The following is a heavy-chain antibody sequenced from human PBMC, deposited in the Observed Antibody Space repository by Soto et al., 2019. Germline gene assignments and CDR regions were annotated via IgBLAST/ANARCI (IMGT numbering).Heavy chain of an antibody. CDR2: INHSGST. Sequence: SETLSLTCAVYAGSFNGHYWRWIRQPPGKGLEWIGEINHSGSTNYNPSRKSLVTRSVDTSKNQFTLKLSSVTDADTAVYSCASELARAEKYYCGMDVWGQGTTVTVSS. D-gene: IGHD3-10*01. CDR3: ASELARAEKYYCGMDV. J-gene: IGHJ6*02. V-gene: IGHV4-34*01. CDR1: AGSFNGHY.